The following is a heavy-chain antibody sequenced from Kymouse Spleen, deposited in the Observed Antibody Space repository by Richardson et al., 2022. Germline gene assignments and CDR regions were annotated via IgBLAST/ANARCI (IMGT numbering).Heavy chain of an antibody. J-gene: IGHJ6*02. CDR2: IWYDGSNK. CDR1: GFTFSSYG. V-gene: IGHV3-33*01. D-gene: IGHD1-20*01. Sequence: QVQLVESGGGVVQPGRSLRLSCAASGFTFSSYGMHWVRQAPGKGLEWVAVIWYDGSNKYYADSVKGRFTISRDNSKNTLYLQMNSLRAEDTAVYYCARVNWNERDGMDVWGQGTTVTVSS. CDR3: ARVNWNERDGMDV.